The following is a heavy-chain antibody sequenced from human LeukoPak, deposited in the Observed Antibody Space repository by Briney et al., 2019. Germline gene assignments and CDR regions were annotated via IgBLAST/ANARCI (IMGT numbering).Heavy chain of an antibody. V-gene: IGHV4-38-2*02. Sequence: PSETLSLTCTVSGYSISSGYYWGWIRQPPGKGLEWIGSIYHSGSTYYNPSLKSRVTISVDTSKNQFSLKLSSVTAADTAVYYCAKGGSSGWYWDHDAFDIWGQGTMVTVSS. CDR3: AKGGSSGWYWDHDAFDI. CDR2: IYHSGST. D-gene: IGHD6-19*01. CDR1: GYSISSGYY. J-gene: IGHJ3*02.